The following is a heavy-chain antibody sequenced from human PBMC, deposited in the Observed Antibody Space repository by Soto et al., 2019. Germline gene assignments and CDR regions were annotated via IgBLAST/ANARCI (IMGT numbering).Heavy chain of an antibody. J-gene: IGHJ4*02. CDR3: ARAGGWNYVQDF. Sequence: EVQLVESGGGFVQPGGSLRLSCAASGFTFTHYRIHWVRQPPGKGLEWVGRINSDGARIEYGDSVKGRFTISRDNAHNMVFLQMNSLTDEGSGVYFCARAGGWNYVQDFWGQGTLVTVSS. CDR2: INSDGARI. D-gene: IGHD3-16*01. CDR1: GFTFTHYR. V-gene: IGHV3-74*03.